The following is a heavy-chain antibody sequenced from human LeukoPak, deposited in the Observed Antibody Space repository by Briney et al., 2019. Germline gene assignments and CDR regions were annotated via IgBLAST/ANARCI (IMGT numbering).Heavy chain of an antibody. CDR1: GGSFSGYY. V-gene: IGHV4-34*01. J-gene: IGHJ6*02. CDR2: INHSGST. Sequence: SETLSLTCAVYGGSFSGYYWSWIRQPPGKGLEWIGEINHSGSTNYNPSLKSRVTISVDTSKIQFSLKLSSVTAADTAVYYCARDAIAVAGTWGMPYGMDVWGQGTTVTVSS. CDR3: ARDAIAVAGTWGMPYGMDV. D-gene: IGHD6-19*01.